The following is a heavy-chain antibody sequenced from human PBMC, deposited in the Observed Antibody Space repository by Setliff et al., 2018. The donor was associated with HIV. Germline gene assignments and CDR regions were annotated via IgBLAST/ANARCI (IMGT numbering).Heavy chain of an antibody. CDR2: MSYSGST. Sequence: SETLSLTCTVSGGSITSHYWSWIRQPPGKGLEWIGCMSYSGSTNYNPSLKSRVTISVDTSKNQFSLKLSSVTAADTAVYYCARQDSYSYGYNYFDYWGQGTLVTVSS. CDR1: GGSITSHY. D-gene: IGHD5-18*01. J-gene: IGHJ4*02. V-gene: IGHV4-59*08. CDR3: ARQDSYSYGYNYFDY.